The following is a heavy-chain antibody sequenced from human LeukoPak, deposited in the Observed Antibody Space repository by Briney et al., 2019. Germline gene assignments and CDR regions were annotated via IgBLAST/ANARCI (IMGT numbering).Heavy chain of an antibody. CDR1: GGSVSSGSYY. D-gene: IGHD3-10*01. CDR2: IYYSGST. J-gene: IGHJ4*02. CDR3: ASSPTSGSYFHNLDY. Sequence: PSETLSLTCTVSGGSVSSGSYYWSWIRQPPGKGLEWIGYIYYSGSTNYNPSLKSRVTISVDTSKNQFSLKLSSVTAADTAVYYCASSPTSGSYFHNLDYWGQGTLVTVSS. V-gene: IGHV4-61*01.